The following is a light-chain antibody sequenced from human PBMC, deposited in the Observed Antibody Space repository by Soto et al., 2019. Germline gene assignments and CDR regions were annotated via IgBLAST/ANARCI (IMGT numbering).Light chain of an antibody. CDR3: QQGTALMYT. CDR1: QSVYSY. CDR2: DAS. Sequence: EIVLTQSPATLSLSPGERATLSCRASQSVYSYLAWYQQKPGQAPRLLIYDASNRATGIPARFSGSGSGTDFALSISSLEPEDFATYYCQQGTALMYTFGQGTKLEIK. J-gene: IGKJ2*01. V-gene: IGKV3-11*01.